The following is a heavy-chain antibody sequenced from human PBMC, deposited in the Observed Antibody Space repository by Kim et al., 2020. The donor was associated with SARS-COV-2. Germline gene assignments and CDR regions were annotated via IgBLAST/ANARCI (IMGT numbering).Heavy chain of an antibody. Sequence: GGSLRLSCAASGFTFSSYSMNWVRQAPGKGLEWVSYISSSSSTIYYADSVKGRFTISRDNAKNSLYLQMNSLRDEDTAVYYCARDRWAGTYSSSWYPRPYYFDYWGQGTLVTVSS. CDR2: ISSSSSTI. J-gene: IGHJ4*02. CDR3: ARDRWAGTYSSSWYPRPYYFDY. D-gene: IGHD6-13*01. CDR1: GFTFSSYS. V-gene: IGHV3-48*02.